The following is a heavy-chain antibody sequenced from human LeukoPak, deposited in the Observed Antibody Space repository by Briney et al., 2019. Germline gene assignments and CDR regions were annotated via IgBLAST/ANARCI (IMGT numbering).Heavy chain of an antibody. J-gene: IGHJ4*02. V-gene: IGHV4-39*01. D-gene: IGHD3-3*01. CDR1: GGSISSSSYY. CDR3: AYDFWSGSFDY. CDR2: IYYSGST. Sequence: SETLSLTCTVSGGSISSSSYYGGWIRQPPGKGLEWIGSIYYSGSTYYNPSLKSRVTISVDTSKNQFSLKLSSVTAADTAVYYCAYDFWSGSFDYWGQGSLVSVSS.